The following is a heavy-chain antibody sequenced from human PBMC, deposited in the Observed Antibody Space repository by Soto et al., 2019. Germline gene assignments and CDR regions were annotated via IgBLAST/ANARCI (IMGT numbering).Heavy chain of an antibody. CDR3: ARWTRGGMDV. D-gene: IGHD4-17*01. J-gene: IGHJ6*02. CDR2: ITFTGVST. V-gene: IGHV3-23*01. CDR1: GFTFSSYA. Sequence: PGGSLRLSCAASGFTFSSYAMSWVRQAPGKGLEWVSSITFTGVSTYYADSVKGRFTISRDNAKNSLYLQMNSLRAEDTAVYYCARWTRGGMDVWGQGTTVTVSS.